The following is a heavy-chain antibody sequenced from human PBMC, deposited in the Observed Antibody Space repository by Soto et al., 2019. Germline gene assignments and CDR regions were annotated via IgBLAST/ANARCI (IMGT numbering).Heavy chain of an antibody. J-gene: IGHJ4*02. Sequence: GGSLRLSCAASGFTFSSYSMNWVRQAPGKGLEWVSYISSSSGTIYYADSVKGRFTISRDNAKNSLYLQMNSLRDEDTAVYYCARDRQQLWLPLYFDYWGQGTLVTVSS. CDR1: GFTFSSYS. D-gene: IGHD5-18*01. CDR3: ARDRQQLWLPLYFDY. V-gene: IGHV3-48*02. CDR2: ISSSSGTI.